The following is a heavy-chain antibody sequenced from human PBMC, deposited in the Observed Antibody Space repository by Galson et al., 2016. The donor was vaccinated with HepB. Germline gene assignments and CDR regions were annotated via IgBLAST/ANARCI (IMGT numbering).Heavy chain of an antibody. V-gene: IGHV3-7*03. CDR1: GFTFTTYW. D-gene: IGHD6-13*01. J-gene: IGHJ5*01. Sequence: SLRLSCAASGFTFTTYWMSWVRQAPGKGLEWVANIKQDGSEKYYVDSVKGRFTISRDNAKNSLYLQMNSLRAEDTAVYYCARDPGRIAAAGHFDSWGQGTLVTVSS. CDR3: ARDPGRIAAAGHFDS. CDR2: IKQDGSEK.